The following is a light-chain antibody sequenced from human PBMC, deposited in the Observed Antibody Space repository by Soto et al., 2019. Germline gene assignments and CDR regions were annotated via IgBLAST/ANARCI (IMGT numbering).Light chain of an antibody. Sequence: EMVMTQSPATLSVSPGERVTLSCRASESVHRNLAWYQQKPGQGPSLLIYYASTRATGGPDRFTGSGSGTEFTLNISSLQSEDFGVYHCQHYSNWPPTCGPGPKVEIK. CDR3: QHYSNWPPT. J-gene: IGKJ3*01. CDR1: ESVHRN. CDR2: YAS. V-gene: IGKV3-15*01.